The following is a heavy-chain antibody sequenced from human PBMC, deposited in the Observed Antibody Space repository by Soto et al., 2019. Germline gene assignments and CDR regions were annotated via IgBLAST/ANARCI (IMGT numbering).Heavy chain of an antibody. CDR2: IYSGGST. CDR1: GFTVSSNY. V-gene: IGHV3-66*01. J-gene: IGHJ4*02. Sequence: GGSLRLSCAASGFTVSSNYMSWARQAPGKGLEWVSVIYSGGSTYYADSVKGRFTISRDNSKNTLYLQMNSLRAEDTAVYYCARDRRDYDNSGYTFDYWGQGTLVTVSS. CDR3: ARDRRDYDNSGYTFDY. D-gene: IGHD3-22*01.